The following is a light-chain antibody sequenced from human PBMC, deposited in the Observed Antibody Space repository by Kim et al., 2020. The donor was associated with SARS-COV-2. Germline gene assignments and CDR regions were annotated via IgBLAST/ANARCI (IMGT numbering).Light chain of an antibody. CDR2: GAS. CDR3: QQYGSSPLT. J-gene: IGKJ4*01. Sequence: EIVLTQSPGTLSLSPGERVTLSCWASQSISNNFLAWYQQRPGQSPRVLIYGASTRATGIPDRFSGSGSGTHFTLTISRLEAGDLAVYYCQQYGSSPLTFGGGTKVDIK. V-gene: IGKV3-20*01. CDR1: QSISNNF.